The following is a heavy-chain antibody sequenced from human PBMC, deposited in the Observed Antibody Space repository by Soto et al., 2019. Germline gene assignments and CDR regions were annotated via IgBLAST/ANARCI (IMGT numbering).Heavy chain of an antibody. Sequence: SETLSLTCTVSGGSISSYYWSWIRQPPGKGLEWIGYTYYSGSTNYNPSLKSRVTISVDTSKNQFSLKLSSVTAADTAVYYCARDLWGYCGADCYPLDVWGQGTTVTVSS. CDR2: TYYSGST. V-gene: IGHV4-59*01. CDR1: GGSISSYY. CDR3: ARDLWGYCGADCYPLDV. J-gene: IGHJ6*02. D-gene: IGHD2-21*02.